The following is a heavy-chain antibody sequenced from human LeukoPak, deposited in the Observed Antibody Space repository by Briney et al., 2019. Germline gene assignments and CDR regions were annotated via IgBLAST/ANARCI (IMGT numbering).Heavy chain of an antibody. CDR1: GFTFSSYG. CDR3: ARDVVGATYFD. J-gene: IGHJ4*02. D-gene: IGHD1-26*01. Sequence: GRSLRLSCAASGFTFSSYGMHWVRQAPGKGLEWVAVISYDGSNKYYADSVKGRFTISRDNSKNTLYLQMNSLRAEDTAVYYCARDVVGATYFDWGQGTLVTVSS. V-gene: IGHV3-30*03. CDR2: ISYDGSNK.